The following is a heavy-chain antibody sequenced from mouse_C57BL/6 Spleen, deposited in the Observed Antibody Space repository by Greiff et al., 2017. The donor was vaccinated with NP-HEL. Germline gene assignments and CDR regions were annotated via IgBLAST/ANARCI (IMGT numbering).Heavy chain of an antibody. CDR1: GFSLTSYG. CDR2: IWSGGST. J-gene: IGHJ3*01. Sequence: QVQLQQSGPGLVQPSQSLSITCTVSGFSLTSYGVHWVRQSPGKGLEWLGVIWSGGSTDYNAAFISRLSISKDNSKSQVFFKMNSLQADDTAIYYCARNTYDGYYKFAYWGQGTLVTVSA. D-gene: IGHD2-3*01. V-gene: IGHV2-2*01. CDR3: ARNTYDGYYKFAY.